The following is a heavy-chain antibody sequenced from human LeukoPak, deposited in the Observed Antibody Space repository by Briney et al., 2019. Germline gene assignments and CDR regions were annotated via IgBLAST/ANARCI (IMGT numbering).Heavy chain of an antibody. CDR3: AKSWPGSGNEGYYYYMDV. D-gene: IGHD3-10*01. CDR2: ISGSGGST. J-gene: IGHJ6*03. V-gene: IGHV3-23*01. Sequence: PGGSLRLSCAASGFTFSSYAMSWVRQAPGKGLEWVSAISGSGGSTYYADSVKGRFTISRDNSKNTLYLQMNSLRAEDTAVYYCAKSWPGSGNEGYYYYMDVWGKGTTVTISS. CDR1: GFTFSSYA.